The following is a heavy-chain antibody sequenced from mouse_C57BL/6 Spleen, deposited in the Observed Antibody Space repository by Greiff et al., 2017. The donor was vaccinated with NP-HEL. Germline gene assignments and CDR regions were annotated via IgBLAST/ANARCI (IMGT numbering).Heavy chain of an antibody. J-gene: IGHJ4*01. CDR3: ARRWDYYGSSYGAMDY. D-gene: IGHD1-1*01. Sequence: QVQLQQSGAELVRPGTSVKMSCKASGYTFTNYWIGWAKQRPGHGLEWIGDIYPGGGYTNYNEKFKGKATLTADKSSSTAYMQFSSLTSEDSAIYYCARRWDYYGSSYGAMDYWGQGTSVTVSS. V-gene: IGHV1-63*01. CDR1: GYTFTNYW. CDR2: IYPGGGYT.